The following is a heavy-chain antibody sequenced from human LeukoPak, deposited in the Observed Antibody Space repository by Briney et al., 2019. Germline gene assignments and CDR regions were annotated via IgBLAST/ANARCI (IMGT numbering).Heavy chain of an antibody. V-gene: IGHV3-23*01. CDR1: GFTFSSYA. J-gene: IGHJ4*02. Sequence: GGSLRLSCAASGFTFSSYAMSWVRQAPGKGLEWVSAISGSGGGTYYADSVKGRFTISRDNSKNTLYLQMNSLRAEDTAVYYCAKVTTYYYDSSGYPTDYWGQGTLVTVSS. CDR2: ISGSGGGT. CDR3: AKVTTYYYDSSGYPTDY. D-gene: IGHD3-22*01.